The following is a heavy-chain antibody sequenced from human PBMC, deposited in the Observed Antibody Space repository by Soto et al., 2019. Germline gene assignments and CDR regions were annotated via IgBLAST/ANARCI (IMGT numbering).Heavy chain of an antibody. V-gene: IGHV3-23*01. CDR1: GFTFSSYA. CDR3: ANTRGPNYDFWSGPNWFDP. J-gene: IGHJ5*02. Sequence: GGSLRLSCAASGFTFSSYAMSWVRQAPGKGLEWVSAISGSGGSTYYADSVKGRFTISRDNSKNTLYLQMNSLRAEDTAVYYCANTRGPNYDFWSGPNWFDPWGQGTLVTVSS. D-gene: IGHD3-3*01. CDR2: ISGSGGST.